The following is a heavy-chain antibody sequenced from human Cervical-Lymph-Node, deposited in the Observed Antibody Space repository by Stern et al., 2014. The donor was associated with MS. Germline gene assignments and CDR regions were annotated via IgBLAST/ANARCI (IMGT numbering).Heavy chain of an antibody. J-gene: IGHJ4*02. CDR1: GFTFSNAW. CDR2: IKSETDGWTT. CDR3: TTHKGYPDY. V-gene: IGHV3-15*01. Sequence: EMQLVESGGGLVKPGGSLRLYCAASGFTFSNAWMTWVRQAPGKGLAWVGRIKSETDGWTTDYAAPVKCRFTISRDDSKNTLYLQMNSLKTEDTAVYYCTTHKGYPDYWGQGTLVTVSS. D-gene: IGHD5-18*01.